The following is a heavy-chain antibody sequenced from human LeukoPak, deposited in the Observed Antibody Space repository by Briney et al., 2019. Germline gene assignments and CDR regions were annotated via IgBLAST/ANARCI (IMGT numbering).Heavy chain of an antibody. D-gene: IGHD3-10*01. V-gene: IGHV3-48*03. CDR1: GFTFSSHD. CDR2: ISSSGGII. Sequence: GGSLRLSCAASGFTFSSHDLNWVRQAPGKGLQWVSYISSSGGIIYDADSVQGRFTNSRDNTKNSLYLQMNSLRVEDTAVYYCASRYGSGRKKAGPFDYWGQGTLVTVSS. CDR3: ASRYGSGRKKAGPFDY. J-gene: IGHJ4*02.